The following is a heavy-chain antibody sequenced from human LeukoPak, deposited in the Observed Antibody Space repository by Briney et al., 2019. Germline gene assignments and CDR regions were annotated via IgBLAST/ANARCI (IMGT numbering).Heavy chain of an antibody. Sequence: PSETLSLTCTVSGGSISSSSYYWGWIRQPPGKGLEWIGSIYYSGSTYYNPSLKSRVTISVDTSKNQFSLKLSSVTAADTAVYYCARHSAVGATIDYWGQGTLVTVSS. D-gene: IGHD1-26*01. CDR1: GGSISSSSYY. V-gene: IGHV4-39*01. CDR2: IYYSGST. CDR3: ARHSAVGATIDY. J-gene: IGHJ4*02.